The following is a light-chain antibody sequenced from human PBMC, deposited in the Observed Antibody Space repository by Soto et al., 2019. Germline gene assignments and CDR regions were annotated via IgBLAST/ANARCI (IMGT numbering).Light chain of an antibody. Sequence: DIQMTQSPSFLSASVGDRVTITCRASQPLSGYVSWYQQEPGKAPNLLIYAASSLQNGVRSRFSGSGSVTDFTLTISSLRPEDFGTYYCQRTYSPRRSFGGGNQVE. V-gene: IGKV1-39*01. J-gene: IGKJ4*01. CDR3: QRTYSPRRS. CDR1: QPLSGY. CDR2: AAS.